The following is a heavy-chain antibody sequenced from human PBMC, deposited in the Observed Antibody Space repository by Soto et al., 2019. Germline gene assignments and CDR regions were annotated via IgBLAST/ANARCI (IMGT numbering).Heavy chain of an antibody. V-gene: IGHV1-18*01. CDR2: INGYNGNT. CDR3: ARGPSFGFGYIYAFAMDA. D-gene: IGHD5-18*01. J-gene: IGHJ6*02. Sequence: SVKVSCKATVETFSNYGMRWVRQGPGQGLEWMGWINGYNGNTHYDAKAQDRIKMTTDNSTSTTYLQLRSLRSDDTAVYFCARGPSFGFGYIYAFAMDAWGQGTTVTVSS. CDR1: VETFSNYG.